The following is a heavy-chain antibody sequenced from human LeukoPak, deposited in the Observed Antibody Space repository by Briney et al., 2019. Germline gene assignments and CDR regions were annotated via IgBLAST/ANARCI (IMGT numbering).Heavy chain of an antibody. CDR2: IYYSGRT. D-gene: IGHD4/OR15-4a*01. V-gene: IGHV4-59*01. Sequence: PSETLSLTCTVSGGSISSYYWSWIQQPPGKGLEWIGYIYYSGRTNYNPSLKSRVTISVDTSKNQFSLKLSSVTAADTAVYYCARGYGGNAIDYWGQGALVTVSS. CDR1: GGSISSYY. CDR3: ARGYGGNAIDY. J-gene: IGHJ4*02.